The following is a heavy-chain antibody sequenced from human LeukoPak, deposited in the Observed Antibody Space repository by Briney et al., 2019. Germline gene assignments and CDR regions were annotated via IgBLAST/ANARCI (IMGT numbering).Heavy chain of an antibody. CDR2: IYTSGST. CDR3: AREYVSSWTYLYFDL. Sequence: SQTLSLTCTVSGGSIAGGSDYWSWIRQPAGKGLEWIGRIYTSGSTIYNPSLKSRVTISVDTSKNQFSLKLSSMTAADTAVYFCAREYVSSWTYLYFDLWGRGTLVTVSS. J-gene: IGHJ2*01. CDR1: GGSIAGGSDY. D-gene: IGHD6-13*01. V-gene: IGHV4-61*02.